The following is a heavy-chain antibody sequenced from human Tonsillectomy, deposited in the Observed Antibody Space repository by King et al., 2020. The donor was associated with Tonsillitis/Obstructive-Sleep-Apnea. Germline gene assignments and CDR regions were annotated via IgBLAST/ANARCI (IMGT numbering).Heavy chain of an antibody. CDR3: ARQKYYYYYMDV. V-gene: IGHV4-39*01. CDR2: IYSSGST. J-gene: IGHJ6*03. CDR1: GGSISSSSYY. Sequence: QLQESGPGLVKPSETLSLTCTVSGGSISSSSYYWGWIRQPPGKGLEWIGSIYSSGSTYYNPSLKSRVTISVDTSKNQFSLKLSSVTAANTAVYYCARQKYYYYYMDVWGKGTTGTVS.